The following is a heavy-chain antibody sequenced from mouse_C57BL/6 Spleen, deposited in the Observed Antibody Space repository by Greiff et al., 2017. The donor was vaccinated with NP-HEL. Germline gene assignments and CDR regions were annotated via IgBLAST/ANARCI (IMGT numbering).Heavy chain of an antibody. Sequence: EVQVVESGGGLVKPGGSLKLSCAASGFTFSSYAMSWVRQTPEKRLEWVATISDGGSYTYYPDNVKGRFTISRDNAKNNLYLQMSHLKSEDTAMYYCARDYYGSSYPFDYWGQGTTLTVSS. CDR1: GFTFSSYA. D-gene: IGHD1-1*01. CDR2: ISDGGSYT. CDR3: ARDYYGSSYPFDY. V-gene: IGHV5-4*01. J-gene: IGHJ2*01.